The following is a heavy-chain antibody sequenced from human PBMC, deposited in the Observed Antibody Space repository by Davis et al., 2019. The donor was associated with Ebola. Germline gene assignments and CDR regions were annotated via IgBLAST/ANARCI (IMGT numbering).Heavy chain of an antibody. CDR3: ARAGGYYYDSSGYYSTLFYFDY. CDR2: IYYSGST. J-gene: IGHJ4*02. V-gene: IGHV4-39*01. CDR1: GGSISSCSYY. Sequence: SETLSLTCTVSGGSISSCSYYWGWNRQPPGKGLEWLGSIYYSGSTYYNPSLKSRVTISVNTSKNQFSLKLSSVTAADTAVYYCARAGGYYYDSSGYYSTLFYFDYWDQGTLVTVSS. D-gene: IGHD3-22*01.